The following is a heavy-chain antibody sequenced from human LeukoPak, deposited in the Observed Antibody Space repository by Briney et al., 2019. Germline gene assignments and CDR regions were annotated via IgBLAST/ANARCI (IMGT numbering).Heavy chain of an antibody. V-gene: IGHV1-2*02. Sequence: ASVKVSCKASGYTFTGYYMHWVRQAPGQGLEWMGWINPNSGGTNYAQKFQGRVTMTRDTSISTAYMELSRLRSDDTAVYYCARDSRVWFGDSWFDYWGQGTLVTVSS. CDR1: GYTFTGYY. J-gene: IGHJ4*02. CDR2: INPNSGGT. D-gene: IGHD3-10*01. CDR3: ARDSRVWFGDSWFDY.